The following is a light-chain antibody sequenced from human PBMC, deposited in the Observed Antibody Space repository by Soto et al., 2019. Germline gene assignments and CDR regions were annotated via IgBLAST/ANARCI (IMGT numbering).Light chain of an antibody. V-gene: IGKV3-20*01. Sequence: EIVLTQSPGTLSLSPGKRATLSCRASQSVSSYYLAWFQHKPGQPPRLLIYGASIRATGIPDRFSGSGSGTDFTLTINRLEPEDVAVYYCQQYDRSPRTFGQGTRVEIK. CDR3: QQYDRSPRT. CDR1: QSVSSYY. CDR2: GAS. J-gene: IGKJ1*01.